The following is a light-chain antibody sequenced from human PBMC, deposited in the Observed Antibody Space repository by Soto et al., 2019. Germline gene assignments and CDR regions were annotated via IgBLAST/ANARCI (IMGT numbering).Light chain of an antibody. J-gene: IGKJ1*01. Sequence: EIVLTQSPGTLSLSPGERATLSCRASQSVSSSHLAWYQQNPGQAPRLLIYGASSRPTRIPDRFSGSGSGTDFTLTISRLEPEDFATYYCQQSYSTPVTFGQGTKVEIK. CDR3: QQSYSTPVT. V-gene: IGKV3-20*01. CDR1: QSVSSSH. CDR2: GAS.